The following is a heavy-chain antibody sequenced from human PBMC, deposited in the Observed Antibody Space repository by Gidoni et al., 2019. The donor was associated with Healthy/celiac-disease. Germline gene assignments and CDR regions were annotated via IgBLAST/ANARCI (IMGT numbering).Heavy chain of an antibody. V-gene: IGHV4-61*01. D-gene: IGHD3-10*01. CDR1: GVSGSSRRYY. Sequence: QLQLQEAGPGLVKPADTLSITCTVSGVSGSSRRYYWSWIRQHPGKGLEWIGYLYSSGSTNYNPSLKSRVTISVETSKNQFSLKLSSVIAADTAVYYCARGGYYGSGTPYVVDYWGQGTLVTVSS. J-gene: IGHJ4*02. CDR2: LYSSGST. CDR3: ARGGYYGSGTPYVVDY.